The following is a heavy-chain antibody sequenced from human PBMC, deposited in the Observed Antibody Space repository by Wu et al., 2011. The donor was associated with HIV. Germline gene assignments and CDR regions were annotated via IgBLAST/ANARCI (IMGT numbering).Heavy chain of an antibody. D-gene: IGHD3-16*01. J-gene: IGHJ4*02. Sequence: QVQLVQSGAEVKNPGASVKVSCKASGYTFTSYDISWVRQAPGQGLEWMGWISPYNGNTNYAQNLQGRVTMTTDTSTSTAYVELRSLRSDDTAMYYCAREQGDNDYADYWGQGTLVTVSS. CDR2: ISPYNGNT. CDR1: GYTFTSYD. V-gene: IGHV1-18*01. CDR3: AREQGDNDYADY.